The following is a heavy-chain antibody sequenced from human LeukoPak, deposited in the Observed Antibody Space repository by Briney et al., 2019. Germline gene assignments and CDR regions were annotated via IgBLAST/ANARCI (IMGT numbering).Heavy chain of an antibody. CDR1: GYTFTGYY. Sequence: ASVKVSCKASGYTFTGYYMHWVRQAPGQGLEWMGWINPNSGGTNYAQKFQGRVTMSRDTSISTAYMELSRLRSDDTAVYYCARDSYDFWSGLMDYWGQGTLVTVSS. V-gene: IGHV1-2*02. D-gene: IGHD3-3*01. J-gene: IGHJ4*02. CDR3: ARDSYDFWSGLMDY. CDR2: INPNSGGT.